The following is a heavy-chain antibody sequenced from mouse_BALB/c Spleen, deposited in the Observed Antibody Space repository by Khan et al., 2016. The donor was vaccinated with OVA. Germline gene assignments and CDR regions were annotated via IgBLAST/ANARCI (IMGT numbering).Heavy chain of an antibody. D-gene: IGHD2-14*01. CDR1: GDSITSGY. CDR3: ARSTYRYAFAY. V-gene: IGHV3-8*02. J-gene: IGHJ3*01. CDR2: MIYTGYT. Sequence: EVQLQESGPSLVKPSQTLSLTCSVTGDSITSGYWSWIRKFPGNKLEYMGYMIYTGYTDYNPPLKSRLAITRHTSKTQYYLQLNSVATEDTATYSCARSTYRYAFAYWGQGTLVTVSA.